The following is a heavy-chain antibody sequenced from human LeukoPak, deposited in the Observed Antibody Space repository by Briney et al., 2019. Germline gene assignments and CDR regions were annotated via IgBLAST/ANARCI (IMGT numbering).Heavy chain of an antibody. CDR2: IIPIFGTA. D-gene: IGHD1-14*01. Sequence: SVKVSCKASGGTFSSYAISWVRQAPGQGLEWMGGIIPIFGTANYAQKFQGRVTITADESTSTAYMELSRLRSDDTAVYYCARVLFLRDMKIPGQGAYFDYWGQGTLVTVSS. CDR3: ARVLFLRDMKIPGQGAYFDY. J-gene: IGHJ4*02. V-gene: IGHV1-69*13. CDR1: GGTFSSYA.